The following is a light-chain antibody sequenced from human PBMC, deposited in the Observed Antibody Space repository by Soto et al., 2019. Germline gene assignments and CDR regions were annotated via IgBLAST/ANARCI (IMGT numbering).Light chain of an antibody. CDR2: GAS. Sequence: VLTQSPGTLSVSPGDSATLTCRASQSIIGNQLAWYRQQPGRAPRLLIYGASTRATGIQARFSGSGSGTEFTLTISSLQSEDSAVYYCKQYNNWWTCGQGTKVDIK. V-gene: IGKV3D-15*01. J-gene: IGKJ1*01. CDR1: QSIIGN. CDR3: KQYNNWWT.